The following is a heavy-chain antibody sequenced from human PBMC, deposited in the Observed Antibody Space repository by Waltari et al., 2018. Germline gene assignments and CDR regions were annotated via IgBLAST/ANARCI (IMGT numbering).Heavy chain of an antibody. Sequence: EVQLVESGGGVRRPGGSLRLSCAASGFNFDAHGMRWVRQAPGKGLEWVSSINWNGGSTCYADSVRGRFTSSRDNAKNSLYLQMNSLRADDTALYYCAREKLMGEYIDYWGQGTLVTVSS. CDR1: GFNFDAHG. CDR2: INWNGGST. V-gene: IGHV3-20*04. D-gene: IGHD2-15*01. CDR3: AREKLMGEYIDY. J-gene: IGHJ4*02.